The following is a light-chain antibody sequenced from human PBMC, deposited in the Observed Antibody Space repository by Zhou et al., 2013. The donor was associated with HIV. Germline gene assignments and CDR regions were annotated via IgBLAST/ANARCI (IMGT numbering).Light chain of an antibody. V-gene: IGKV3-11*01. CDR3: QQRSNWPPSIT. Sequence: EIVMTQFPATVSVFPGDRATLSCRASQGLNGDLAWYQQKPGQAPRLLIYDASNRATGIPARFSGSGSGTDSTLTISSLEPEDFAVYYCQQRSNWPPSITFGQGTRLEIK. J-gene: IGKJ5*01. CDR2: DAS. CDR1: QGLNGD.